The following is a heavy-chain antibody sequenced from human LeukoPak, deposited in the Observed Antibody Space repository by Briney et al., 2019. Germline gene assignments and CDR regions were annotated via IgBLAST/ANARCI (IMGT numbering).Heavy chain of an antibody. D-gene: IGHD3-22*01. CDR2: ISSSGSTK. J-gene: IGHJ5*02. CDR1: GFTFNDYY. CDR3: ARVRHYFDSSAHQVFWFDP. Sequence: PGGSLRLSCAASGFTFNDYYMSWIRQAPGKGLEWVSYISSSGSTKHYADSVKGRFTFSRDNAKNSLYLQMNSLRAEDTAVYYCARVRHYFDSSAHQVFWFDPWGQGTLVTVSS. V-gene: IGHV3-11*04.